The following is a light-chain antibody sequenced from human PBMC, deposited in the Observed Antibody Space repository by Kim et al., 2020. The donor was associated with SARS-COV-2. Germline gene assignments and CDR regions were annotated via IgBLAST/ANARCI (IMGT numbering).Light chain of an antibody. J-gene: IGLJ3*02. CDR1: SGHSSYP. CDR2: VNSDGSH. V-gene: IGLV4-69*01. CDR3: QSWGTGIQV. Sequence: QLVLTQSPSASASLGASVKLTCTLSSGHSSYPIAWHQQQPEKGPRYLMNVNSDGSHNRGDGIPDRFSGSSSGAERYPTISSLQSEDEADYYCQSWGTGIQVFGGGTQLTVL.